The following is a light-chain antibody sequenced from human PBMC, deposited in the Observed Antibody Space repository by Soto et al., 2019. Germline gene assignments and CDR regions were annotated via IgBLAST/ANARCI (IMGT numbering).Light chain of an antibody. J-gene: IGLJ3*02. V-gene: IGLV4-69*01. Sequence: QPVLTQSPSASASLGASVKLTCTLSSGHSNYAIAWHQQQPEKGPRYLMRLNSDGSHNKGDGIPDRFSGSSSGAERYLTISSLQSEDEADYFCQTWGTGDVLFGGGTKLTVL. CDR2: LNSDGSH. CDR1: SGHSNYA. CDR3: QTWGTGDVL.